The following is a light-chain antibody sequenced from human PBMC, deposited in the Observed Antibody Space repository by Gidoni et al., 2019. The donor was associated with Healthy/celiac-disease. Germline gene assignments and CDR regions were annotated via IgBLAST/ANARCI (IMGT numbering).Light chain of an antibody. Sequence: DIVMTQSPLSLPVTPGEPASISCRSSQSLLHSNGYNYLDWYLQNPGQSPQLLIYLGSNRASGVPDRFSGSGSGTDFTLQISRVEADDVGVYYCMQALQTPRTFGQGTKVEIK. J-gene: IGKJ1*01. CDR2: LGS. V-gene: IGKV2-28*01. CDR1: QSLLHSNGYNY. CDR3: MQALQTPRT.